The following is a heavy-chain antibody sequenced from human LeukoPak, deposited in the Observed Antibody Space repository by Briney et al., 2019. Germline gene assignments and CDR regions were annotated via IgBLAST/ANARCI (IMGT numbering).Heavy chain of an antibody. CDR2: INPNSGGT. D-gene: IGHD1-1*01. Sequence: ASVKVSCKASGYTFTGYYMHWVRQAPGQGLEWMGWINPNSGGTNYAQKFQGRVTMTRDTSISTAYMELSRLRSDDTAVYYCARVGRAHWNDPPNAFNNWFDPWGQGTLVTVSS. CDR1: GYTFTGYY. J-gene: IGHJ5*02. V-gene: IGHV1-2*02. CDR3: ARVGRAHWNDPPNAFNNWFDP.